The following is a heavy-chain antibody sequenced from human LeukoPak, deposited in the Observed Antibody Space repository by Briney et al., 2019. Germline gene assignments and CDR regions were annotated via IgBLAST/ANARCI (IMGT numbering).Heavy chain of an antibody. CDR2: ISSSSTTI. V-gene: IGHV3-48*02. Sequence: GGSLRLSCAASGFTFSSYSMNWVRQAPGKGLEWVSYISSSSTTIYYADSVKGRFTMSRDNAKNSLYLQMNSLRDEDTAVYYCARGYYGDYVVDYWGQGTLVTVSS. CDR1: GFTFSSYS. CDR3: ARGYYGDYVVDY. D-gene: IGHD4-17*01. J-gene: IGHJ4*02.